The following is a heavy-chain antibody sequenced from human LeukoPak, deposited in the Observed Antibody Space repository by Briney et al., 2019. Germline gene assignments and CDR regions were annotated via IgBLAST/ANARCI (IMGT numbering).Heavy chain of an antibody. CDR2: ISRKGGST. V-gene: IGHV3-64*01. J-gene: IGHJ3*02. CDR3: ARDYYDSSGYIEPVNAFDI. D-gene: IGHD3-22*01. CDR1: GFTFSSYA. Sequence: GGSLRLSCAASGFTFSSYAMHWVRQAPGKGLEYVSGISRKGGSTYSANSVKGRFTISRDNSKNTLYLQMGSLRAEDMAVYYCARDYYDSSGYIEPVNAFDIWGQGTMVTVSS.